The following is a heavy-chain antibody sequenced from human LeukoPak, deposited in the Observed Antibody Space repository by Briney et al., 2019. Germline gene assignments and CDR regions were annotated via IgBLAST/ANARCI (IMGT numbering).Heavy chain of an antibody. CDR1: GFTFSDYW. Sequence: PEGSLRLSCAASGFTFSDYWMTWVRQVPGKGLEWVANVGRDGSEKNYVDSAEGRFTISRDNAKKSLDLEMNSLRVEDTALYYCAKVGTWELQRVFENWGQGTLVTVSS. D-gene: IGHD1-26*01. J-gene: IGHJ4*02. CDR2: VGRDGSEK. CDR3: AKVGTWELQRVFEN. V-gene: IGHV3-7*01.